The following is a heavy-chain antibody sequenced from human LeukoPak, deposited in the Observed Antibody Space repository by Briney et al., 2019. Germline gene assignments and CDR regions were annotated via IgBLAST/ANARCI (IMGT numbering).Heavy chain of an antibody. CDR2: IYNDGRST. J-gene: IGHJ6*02. CDR1: GFTLSSYW. Sequence: GGSLRLSCAASGFTLSSYWMHWVRQAPGKGLVWVSRIYNDGRSTDYADSVKGRFTISRDTAKNTLSLQMNSLRADDTAVYYCARDRVGGRYYYGMDVWGLGTTVTVSS. V-gene: IGHV3-74*01. D-gene: IGHD3-16*01. CDR3: ARDRVGGRYYYGMDV.